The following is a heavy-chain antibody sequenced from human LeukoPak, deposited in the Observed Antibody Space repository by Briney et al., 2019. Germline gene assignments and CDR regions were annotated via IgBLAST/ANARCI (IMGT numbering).Heavy chain of an antibody. CDR2: IIPILGIA. CDR1: GGTFSSYA. V-gene: IGHV1-69*04. CDR3: ASQGFSYYDSSGYTPFDY. Sequence: ASVKVSCKASGGTFSSYAISWVRQAPGQGLEWMGRIIPILGIANYAQKFQGRVTITADKSTSTAYMELSSLRSEDTAVYYCASQGFSYYDSSGYTPFDYWGQGTLVTVSS. D-gene: IGHD3-22*01. J-gene: IGHJ4*02.